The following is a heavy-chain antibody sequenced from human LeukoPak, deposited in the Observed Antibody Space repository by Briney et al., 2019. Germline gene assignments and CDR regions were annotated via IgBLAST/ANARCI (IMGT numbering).Heavy chain of an antibody. CDR1: GFTFSSFW. CDR2: IKQDGSEK. J-gene: IGHJ5*02. D-gene: IGHD3-10*01. CDR3: ARGKRGRFDP. Sequence: GGSLRLSCAASGFTFSSFWMSWVRHAQGKGLGLVENIKQDGSEKYYVNSVKGRLTISRDNAKNSLYLQMNSLRAEDTAVYYCARGKRGRFDPWGQGTLVTVSS. V-gene: IGHV3-7*04.